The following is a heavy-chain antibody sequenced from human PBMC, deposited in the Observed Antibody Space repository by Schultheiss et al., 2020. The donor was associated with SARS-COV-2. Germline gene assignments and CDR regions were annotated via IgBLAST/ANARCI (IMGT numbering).Heavy chain of an antibody. CDR3: ARDYCSGESCYCFAY. CDR2: IIPIFGTA. Sequence: SVKVSCRASGYTFTGYYMHWVRQAPGQGLEWMGGIIPIFGTANYAQKFQGRVTITADESTSTAYMELSSLRSEDTAVYYCARDYCSGESCYCFAYWGQGTLVTVSS. J-gene: IGHJ4*02. V-gene: IGHV1-69*13. CDR1: GYTFTGYY. D-gene: IGHD2-15*01.